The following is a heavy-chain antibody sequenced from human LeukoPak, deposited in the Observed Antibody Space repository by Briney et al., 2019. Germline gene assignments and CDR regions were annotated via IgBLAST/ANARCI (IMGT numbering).Heavy chain of an antibody. D-gene: IGHD3-9*01. Sequence: ASVKVSCKASGYTFTGYYMHWVRQAPGQGLEWMGGINPNSGGTNYAQKFQGRVTMTRDTSISTAYMELSRLRSDDTAVYYCARVAIRYFGWLSNRAHFDYWGQGTLVTVSS. CDR2: INPNSGGT. V-gene: IGHV1-2*02. CDR1: GYTFTGYY. CDR3: ARVAIRYFGWLSNRAHFDY. J-gene: IGHJ4*02.